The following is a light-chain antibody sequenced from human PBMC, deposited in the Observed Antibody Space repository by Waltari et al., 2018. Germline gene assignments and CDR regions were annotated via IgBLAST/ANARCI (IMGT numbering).Light chain of an antibody. V-gene: IGKV1-39*01. Sequence: DIQMTQSPSSLSASVVDRVTFTCRASQNINKYLNWYQQRPGKAPKLLIFDASNLQSGVPSRFSGSGSGTDFTLTISSLQPEDSATYYCQQSSNNPATFGEGTKVQIK. CDR2: DAS. CDR3: QQSSNNPAT. J-gene: IGKJ4*01. CDR1: QNINKY.